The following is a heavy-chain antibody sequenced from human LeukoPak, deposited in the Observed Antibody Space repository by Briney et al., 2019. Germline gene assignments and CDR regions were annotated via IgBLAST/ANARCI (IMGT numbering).Heavy chain of an antibody. CDR3: AKSTGSSSWFGYFDY. CDR2: IKQDGSEK. CDR1: GITFSRHW. D-gene: IGHD6-13*01. J-gene: IGHJ4*02. Sequence: GGSLRLSCVASGITFSRHWMKWVRQAPGKGLEWVANIKQDGSEKFYVDSVKGRFTISRDNSKNTLYLQMNSLRAEDTAVYYCAKSTGSSSWFGYFDYWGQGTLVTVSS. V-gene: IGHV3-7*03.